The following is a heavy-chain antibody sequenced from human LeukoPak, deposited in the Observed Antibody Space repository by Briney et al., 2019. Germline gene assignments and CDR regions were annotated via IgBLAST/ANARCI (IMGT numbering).Heavy chain of an antibody. J-gene: IGHJ4*02. D-gene: IGHD3-22*01. CDR3: ARDYYDSSGYYYEDY. Sequence: GGSLRLSCAASGFTFSSYEMNWVRQAPGKGLEWVSYISSSGSTIYYADSVKGRFTISRDNAKNSLYLQMNSLRAEDTAVYYCARDYYDSSGYYYEDYWGQGTLVTVSS. V-gene: IGHV3-48*03. CDR1: GFTFSSYE. CDR2: ISSSGSTI.